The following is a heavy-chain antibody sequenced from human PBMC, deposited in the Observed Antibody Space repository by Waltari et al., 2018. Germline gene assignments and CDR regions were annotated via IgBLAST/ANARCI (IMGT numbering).Heavy chain of an antibody. V-gene: IGHV3-7*01. Sequence: EVQLVESGGGLVQPGGSLRLSCAAYGFTFSSYWMSWVLQAPGKGLEWVDNIKQDGSEKYYVDSVKGRFTISRDNAKNSLYLQMNSLRAEDTAVYYCARDDVWGQGTMVTVSS. CDR3: ARDDV. CDR2: IKQDGSEK. J-gene: IGHJ3*01. CDR1: GFTFSSYW.